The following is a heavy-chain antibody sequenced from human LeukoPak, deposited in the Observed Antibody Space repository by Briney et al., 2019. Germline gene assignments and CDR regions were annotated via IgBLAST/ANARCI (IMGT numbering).Heavy chain of an antibody. Sequence: GGSLRLSCAASGFSLSTYRVTWVRQAPGTALEWVANINPGGTETYYVEPVKGRFTISRDNDKNLVYLQMNSLRAEDSAVYHCGRFGYVAGVDLWGQGTLVTVSS. D-gene: IGHD6-19*01. J-gene: IGHJ4*02. CDR1: GFSLSTYR. CDR2: INPGGTET. CDR3: GRFGYVAGVDL. V-gene: IGHV3-7*01.